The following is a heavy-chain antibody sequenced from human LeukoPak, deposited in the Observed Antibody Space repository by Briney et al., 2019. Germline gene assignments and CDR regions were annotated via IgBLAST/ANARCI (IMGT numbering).Heavy chain of an antibody. CDR3: ARMRYFDWLPKYRYYYYYMDV. CDR1: GGSFSGYY. J-gene: IGHJ6*03. Sequence: SETLPLTCAVYGGSFSGYYWSWIRQPPGKGLEWIGEINHSGSTNYNPSLKSRVTISVDTSKNQFSLKLSSVTAADTAVYYCARMRYFDWLPKYRYYYYYMDVWGKGTTVTVSS. V-gene: IGHV4-34*01. CDR2: INHSGST. D-gene: IGHD3-9*01.